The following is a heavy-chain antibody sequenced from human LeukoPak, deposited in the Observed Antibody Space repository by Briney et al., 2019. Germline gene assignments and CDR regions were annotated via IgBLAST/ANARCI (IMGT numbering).Heavy chain of an antibody. J-gene: IGHJ4*02. CDR1: GFTFSNYA. V-gene: IGHV3-23*01. CDR2: ISGSGGST. Sequence: PGGSLRLSCAASGFTFSNYAMTWVRQPPGKGLEWVSAISGSGGSTYYADSAKGRFTISRDNSKNTLYLQVNTLRAEDTAVYYCVKDRVYDSSGNWDHWGQGTLVTVSS. CDR3: VKDRVYDSSGNWDH. D-gene: IGHD3-22*01.